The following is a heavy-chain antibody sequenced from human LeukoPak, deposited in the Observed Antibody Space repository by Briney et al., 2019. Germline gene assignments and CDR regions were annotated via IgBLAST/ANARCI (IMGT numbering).Heavy chain of an antibody. D-gene: IGHD6-19*01. J-gene: IGHJ4*02. CDR1: GFTFSGYS. V-gene: IGHV3-33*01. CDR2: IWYDGTNK. Sequence: GGSLGLSCTASGFTFSGYSMHWVRQAPGKGLEWVALIWYDGTNKYYADSVKGRFTISRDNSKNTLYLQMNSLRAEDTAVYYCAREGGYSSGYDYWGQGTLVTVSS. CDR3: AREGGYSSGYDY.